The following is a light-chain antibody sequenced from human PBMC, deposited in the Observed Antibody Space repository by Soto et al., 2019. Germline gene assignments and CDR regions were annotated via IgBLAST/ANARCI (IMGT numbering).Light chain of an antibody. CDR2: DAS. CDR3: QQLNSYPLT. CDR1: QTISSW. J-gene: IGKJ5*01. Sequence: DIQMTQSPSTLSASVGDRVTITCRASQTISSWLAWYQQKPGKAPNLLIYDASTLERGVPSRFSSTGSGTEFTLTISSLQPEDFATYYCQQLNSYPLTFGQGTRLEIK. V-gene: IGKV1-5*01.